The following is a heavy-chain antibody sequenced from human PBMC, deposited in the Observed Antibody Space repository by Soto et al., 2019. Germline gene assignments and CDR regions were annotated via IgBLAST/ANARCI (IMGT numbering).Heavy chain of an antibody. CDR3: ARGAQAGTYGMDV. Sequence: GASVKVSCKASGGTFSSYAISWVRQAPGQGLECMGGIIPIFGTANYAQKFQGRVTITAXXXXSXXXMXLXXLRXGGTAGYYCARGAQAGTYGMDVWGQGTTVTVSS. V-gene: IGHV1-69*13. CDR2: IIPIFGTA. J-gene: IGHJ6*02. D-gene: IGHD6-19*01. CDR1: GGTFSSYA.